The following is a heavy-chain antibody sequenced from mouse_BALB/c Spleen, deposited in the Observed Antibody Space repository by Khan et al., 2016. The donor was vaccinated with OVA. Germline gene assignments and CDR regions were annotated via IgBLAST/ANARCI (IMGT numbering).Heavy chain of an antibody. CDR2: ISSGGDYT. CDR3: ESHLTGSFAY. J-gene: IGHJ3*01. Sequence: EVHLVESGGDLVKPGGSLKLSCAASGFTFSSYSMSWVRQTPDKRLEWVATISSGGDYTYYPDNVKGRFTISRDNAKNTLYLQMSSLKSEDTAMYYCESHLTGSFAYWGQGTLVTVSA. D-gene: IGHD4-1*01. CDR1: GFTFSSYS. V-gene: IGHV5-6*01.